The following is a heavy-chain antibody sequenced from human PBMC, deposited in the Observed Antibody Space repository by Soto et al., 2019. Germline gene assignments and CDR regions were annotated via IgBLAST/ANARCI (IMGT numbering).Heavy chain of an antibody. CDR3: ARHSVVSHGAVSYYYDMLV. CDR2: IIPIFGTA. V-gene: IGHV1-69*13. Sequence: SVKGSWKASGGTFSSYAISWVRQAPGQGLEWMGGIIPIFGTANYAQKFQGRVTITADESTSTAYMDLSSLRSEDTAVYYCARHSVVSHGAVSYYYDMLVWGQAPTVAV. D-gene: IGHD2-15*01. J-gene: IGHJ6*02. CDR1: GGTFSSYA.